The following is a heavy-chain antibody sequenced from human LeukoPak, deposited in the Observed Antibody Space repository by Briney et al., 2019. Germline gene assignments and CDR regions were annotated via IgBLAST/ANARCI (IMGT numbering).Heavy chain of an antibody. J-gene: IGHJ4*02. CDR1: GISLSNYA. V-gene: IGHV3-23*01. Sequence: GGSLRLSCVVSGISLSNYAMTWVRQAPGKGLEWVSAISGGGGSTYYADSVKGRFTISRDNSKNTLYLQMNSLRAEDTAVYYCAKDAIVVVVAATPGGCYFDYWGQGTLVTVSS. CDR3: AKDAIVVVVAATPGGCYFDY. D-gene: IGHD2-15*01. CDR2: ISGGGGST.